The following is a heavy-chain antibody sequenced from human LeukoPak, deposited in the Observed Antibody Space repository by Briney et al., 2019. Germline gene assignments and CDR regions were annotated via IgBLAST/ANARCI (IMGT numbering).Heavy chain of an antibody. V-gene: IGHV3-20*04. CDR2: INWNGGST. D-gene: IGHD3-16*01. Sequence: PAGGSLRLSCAASGFTFDDYGMSWVRHAPGKGLEWVSGINWNGGSTGYADSVKGRFTISRDNAKNSLYLQMNSLRAEDTALYYCARGGVQDPLDYWGQGTLVTVSS. CDR3: ARGGVQDPLDY. J-gene: IGHJ4*02. CDR1: GFTFDDYG.